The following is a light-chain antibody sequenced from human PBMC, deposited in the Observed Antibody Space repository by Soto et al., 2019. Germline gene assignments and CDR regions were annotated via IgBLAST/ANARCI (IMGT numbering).Light chain of an antibody. J-gene: IGLJ2*01. CDR2: EVS. Sequence: QSVLTQPASVSGSPGQSITISCTGTSSDFGAYNYVSWYQLYPGKAPKLMFYEVSNRPSGVSNRFSGSKSGNTASLTISGLQAEDEGDYYCSSYTSSSTLVFGGGTKLTVL. V-gene: IGLV2-14*01. CDR3: SSYTSSSTLV. CDR1: SSDFGAYNY.